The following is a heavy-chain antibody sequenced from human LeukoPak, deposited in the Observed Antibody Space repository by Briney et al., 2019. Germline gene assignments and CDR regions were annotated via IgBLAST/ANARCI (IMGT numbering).Heavy chain of an antibody. CDR2: ISANNGNT. J-gene: IGHJ3*02. CDR3: ARVVVVTAASAFDI. CDR1: GYTFTNYG. V-gene: IGHV1-18*01. Sequence: ASVKVSCKASGYTFTNYGITWVRQAPGHGLEWMGWISANNGNTNYAQKLQGRVTMTRDTSTSTVYTELRSLRSDDTAVYFCARVVVVTAASAFDIWGQGTMVTVSS. D-gene: IGHD2-21*02.